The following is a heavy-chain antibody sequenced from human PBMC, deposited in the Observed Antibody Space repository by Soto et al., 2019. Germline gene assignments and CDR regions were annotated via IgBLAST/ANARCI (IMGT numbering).Heavy chain of an antibody. CDR3: ARDVGYYYYMDV. CDR2: IYSGGST. V-gene: IGHV3-66*01. J-gene: IGHJ6*03. Sequence: GGSLRLSCAASGFTVSSNYMSWVRQAPGKGLEWVSVIYSGGSTYYADSVKGRFTISRDNSKNTLYLQMNSLRAEDTAVYYCARDVGYYYYMDVWGKGTTVTVSS. CDR1: GFTVSSNY. D-gene: IGHD2-15*01.